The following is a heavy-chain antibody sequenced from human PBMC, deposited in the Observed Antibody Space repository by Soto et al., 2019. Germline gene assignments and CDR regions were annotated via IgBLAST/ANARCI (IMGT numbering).Heavy chain of an antibody. Sequence: PGGSLRLSCAASGFTFSSYAMSWVRQAPGKGLEWVSAISGSGGSTYYADSVKGRFTISRDNSKNTLYLQMNSLRAEDTAVYYCAKFVWPNYYYYMDVWGKGTTVTVSS. CDR1: GFTFSSYA. J-gene: IGHJ6*03. V-gene: IGHV3-23*01. D-gene: IGHD3-16*01. CDR3: AKFVWPNYYYYMDV. CDR2: ISGSGGST.